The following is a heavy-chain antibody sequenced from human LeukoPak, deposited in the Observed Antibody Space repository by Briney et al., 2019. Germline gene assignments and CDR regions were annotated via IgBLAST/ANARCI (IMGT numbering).Heavy chain of an antibody. D-gene: IGHD3-10*01. J-gene: IGHJ4*02. CDR1: GFTFSSYG. CDR3: SGSYYSGFDY. V-gene: IGHV3-30*02. CDR2: IRYDGSNK. Sequence: GGSLRLSCAASGFTFSSYGMHWIRQAPGKGLEWVAFIRYDGSNKYYADSVKGRFTISRDNSKNTLYLQMNSLRAEDTAVYYCSGSYYSGFDYWGQGTLVTVSS.